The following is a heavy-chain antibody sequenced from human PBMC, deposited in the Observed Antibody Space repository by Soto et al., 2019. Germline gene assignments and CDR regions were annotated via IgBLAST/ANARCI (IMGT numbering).Heavy chain of an antibody. CDR2: IYYSGSN. CDR3: ARNISLSGRDWFEP. J-gene: IGHJ5*02. CDR1: CGSISSGGYY. D-gene: IGHD6-25*01. Sequence: SETLSPTCTVSCGSISSGGYYWSWIRQHPGKGLEWVGYIYYSGSNYYNPSLKSRVTISVDTSKNKFSLKLSSVTAADTAVYFCARNISLSGRDWFEPWGPGTLVTVSS. V-gene: IGHV4-31*03.